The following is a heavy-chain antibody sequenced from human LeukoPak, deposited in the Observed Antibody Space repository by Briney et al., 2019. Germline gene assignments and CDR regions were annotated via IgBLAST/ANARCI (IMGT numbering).Heavy chain of an antibody. D-gene: IGHD5-18*01. J-gene: IGHJ6*04. V-gene: IGHV1-69*13. Sequence: SVKVSCKASGCTFSSYAISWVRQAPGQGLEWMGGIIPIFGTANYAQKFQGRVTITADESTSTAYMELSSLRSEDTAVYYCASLGYSYGPTLYGMDVWGKGTTVTVSS. CDR2: IIPIFGTA. CDR3: ASLGYSYGPTLYGMDV. CDR1: GCTFSSYA.